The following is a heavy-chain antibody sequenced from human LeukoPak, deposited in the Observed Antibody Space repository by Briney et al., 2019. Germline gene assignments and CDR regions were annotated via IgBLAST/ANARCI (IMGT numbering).Heavy chain of an antibody. CDR1: GYTFTAYY. CDR2: INPISGGT. V-gene: IGHV1-2*02. Sequence: ASVKVSCKASGYTFTAYYMHWVRQAPGQRLEWMGWINPISGGTNYAQKFQGRVTMTRDTSITTAYMELSRLRSDDTAVYYCARSLVGATTDFDYWGQGTLVTVSS. CDR3: ARSLVGATTDFDY. D-gene: IGHD1-26*01. J-gene: IGHJ4*02.